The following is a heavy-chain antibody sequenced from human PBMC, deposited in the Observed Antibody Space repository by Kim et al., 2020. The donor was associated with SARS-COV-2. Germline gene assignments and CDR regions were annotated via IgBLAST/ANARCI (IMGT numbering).Heavy chain of an antibody. CDR2: INVGYGNT. D-gene: IGHD1-1*01. Sequence: ASVKVSCKSSGYTFTSYTLHWVRQAPGQGLGWMGWINVGYGNTRYLQKFQGRVTITRDTSASTAYMELSSLRSEDTAVYYCARDGTTRNGGYYFDFWGQGALITVSS. J-gene: IGHJ4*02. CDR1: GYTFTSYT. V-gene: IGHV1-3*01. CDR3: ARDGTTRNGGYYFDF.